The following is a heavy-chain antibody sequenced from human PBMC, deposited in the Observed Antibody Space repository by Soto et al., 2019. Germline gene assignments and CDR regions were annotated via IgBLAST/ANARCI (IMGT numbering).Heavy chain of an antibody. CDR1: GGSISSGGYY. V-gene: IGHV4-31*03. CDR2: IYYTGNT. D-gene: IGHD3-22*01. Sequence: QVQLQESGPGLVKPSQTLSLTCTVSGGSISSGGYYWSWIRQHPGKGLEWIGYIYYTGNTYYNPSLRSRVTISVETSKNQFSPKLSSVTAADTAVYYCASGGSDYDSSGRSSFYFGYWGQGTLVTVSS. CDR3: ASGGSDYDSSGRSSFYFGY. J-gene: IGHJ4*02.